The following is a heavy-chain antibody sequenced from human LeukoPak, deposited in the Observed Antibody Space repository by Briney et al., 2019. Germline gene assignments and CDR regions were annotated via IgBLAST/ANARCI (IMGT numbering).Heavy chain of an antibody. CDR3: ATHYGDSYFGF. J-gene: IGHJ4*02. CDR2: IYIGGST. D-gene: IGHD4-17*01. V-gene: IGHV4-61*02. Sequence: PSETLSLTCNVSGDFITSGTYYWNWIRQSAGNGLEWIGRIYIGGSTNYNPSLKGRFTISLDTSQNLFSLKLTSVTAADTAVYYCATHYGDSYFGFWGQGTLVTVSS. CDR1: GDFITSGTYY.